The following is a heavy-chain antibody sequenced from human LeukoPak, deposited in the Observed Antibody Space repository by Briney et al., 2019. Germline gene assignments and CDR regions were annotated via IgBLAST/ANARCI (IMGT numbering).Heavy chain of an antibody. CDR3: ARDQSRGQQWMYHLDD. V-gene: IGHV3-7*01. D-gene: IGHD2-2*01. CDR2: IKEDGGEK. J-gene: IGHJ4*02. Sequence: RAGGSLRLSCAASGFTFSNYWMTWVRQAPGKGLEWVAHIKEDGGEKHYVDPVKGRFTIARDNAKNSLYLKMNSLRAEDTAVYFCARDQSRGQQWMYHLDDWGQGTLVTVSS. CDR1: GFTFSNYW.